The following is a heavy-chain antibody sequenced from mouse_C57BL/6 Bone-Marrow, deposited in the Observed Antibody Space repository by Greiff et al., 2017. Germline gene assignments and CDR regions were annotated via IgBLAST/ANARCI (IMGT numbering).Heavy chain of an antibody. V-gene: IGHV5-12*01. D-gene: IGHD1-1*01. CDR2: ISNGGGST. Sequence: EVQLVESGGGLVQPGGSLKLSCAASGFTFSDYYMYWVRQTPEKRLEWVAYISNGGGSTYYPDTVKGRFTISRDNAKNTLYLQMSRLKSEDTAMYYCASALLLRYPYAMDYWGQGTSVTVSS. J-gene: IGHJ4*01. CDR3: ASALLLRYPYAMDY. CDR1: GFTFSDYY.